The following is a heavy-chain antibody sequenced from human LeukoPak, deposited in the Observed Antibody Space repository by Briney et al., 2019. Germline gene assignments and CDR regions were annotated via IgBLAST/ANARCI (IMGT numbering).Heavy chain of an antibody. CDR3: ARVHPDYYDSGRGLNWSDP. J-gene: IGHJ5*02. D-gene: IGHD3-10*01. Sequence: GESLKISCKVSGDSLTTYWIAWVRQMSGKGLEWMGIIDPGDSETRYSPSFQGLVTISVDKSIRNVYLQWTSLKASDTAMYYCARVHPDYYDSGRGLNWSDPWGQGTLVTVSS. CDR2: IDPGDSET. V-gene: IGHV5-51*01. CDR1: GDSLTTYW.